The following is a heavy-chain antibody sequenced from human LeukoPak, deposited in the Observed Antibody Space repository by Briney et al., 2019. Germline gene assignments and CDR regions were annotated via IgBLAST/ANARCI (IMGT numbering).Heavy chain of an antibody. J-gene: IGHJ4*02. Sequence: PGGSLRLSCAASGFTFSRSAMSWVRQAPGKGLEWVSALSNNGGYTYYADSVQGRFTISRDNSKSTLCLQMNSLRAEDTAVYYCAKQLGYCSDGSCYFPYWGQGTLVTVSS. CDR2: LSNNGGYT. CDR1: GFTFSRSA. V-gene: IGHV3-23*01. CDR3: AKQLGYCSDGSCYFPY. D-gene: IGHD2-15*01.